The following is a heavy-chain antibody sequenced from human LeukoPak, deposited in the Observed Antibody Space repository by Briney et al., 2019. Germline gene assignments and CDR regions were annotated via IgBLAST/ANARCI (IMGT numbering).Heavy chain of an antibody. J-gene: IGHJ5*02. CDR3: ARRQEMATNWLDP. CDR1: VGTFSSNG. V-gene: IGHV1-69*04. Sequence: SVKVSCKASVGTFSSNGIRWVRQTPGQRLEWMGRIMPILGVANYAQRLQGRVTITADRSTTTSYMELSSLRSEDTAVYYCARRQEMATNWLDPWGQGTLVTVSS. CDR2: IMPILGVA. D-gene: IGHD5-24*01.